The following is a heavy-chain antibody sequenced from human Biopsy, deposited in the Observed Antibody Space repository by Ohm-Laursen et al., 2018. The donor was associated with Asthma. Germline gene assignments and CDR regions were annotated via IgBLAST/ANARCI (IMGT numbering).Heavy chain of an antibody. CDR3: ARTYYDFLTGQVNDAFAM. J-gene: IGHJ3*02. CDR2: INAANGNT. D-gene: IGHD3-9*01. Sequence: ASVKVSCKASGYTFINYAIHWVRQAPGHSLEWMGWINAANGNTKYSQKFQGRLTITRDTSASTAYMDLSSLRSEDTAVYYCARTYYDFLTGQVNDAFAMWGQGTMVTVSS. CDR1: GYTFINYA. V-gene: IGHV1-3*01.